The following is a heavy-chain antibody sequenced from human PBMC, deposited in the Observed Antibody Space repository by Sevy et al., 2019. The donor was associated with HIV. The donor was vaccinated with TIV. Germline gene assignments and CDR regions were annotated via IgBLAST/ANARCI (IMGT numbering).Heavy chain of an antibody. D-gene: IGHD2-2*01. J-gene: IGHJ4*02. CDR2: ISGSHGTP. Sequence: VGSLRLSCAASGFTFTSYAMSWVRQAPGKGLEWVSSISGSHGTPYYAYSVKGRFTISRDNSKNTLYLQMSSLRAEDTAVYYCAKSEWGNIGFCTRSSCYPFDYWGQGTLVTVSS. V-gene: IGHV3-23*01. CDR1: GFTFTSYA. CDR3: AKSEWGNIGFCTRSSCYPFDY.